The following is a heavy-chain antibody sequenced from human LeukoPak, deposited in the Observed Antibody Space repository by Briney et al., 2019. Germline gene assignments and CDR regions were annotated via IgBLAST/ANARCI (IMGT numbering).Heavy chain of an antibody. CDR1: GYPFTNYG. CDR3: GRAYYYDSSGHCDY. Sequence: ASVKVSCKASGYPFTNYGISWVRQAPGQGLEWMGWISAYNGNTNYAQKLQGRVTMTTDTSTSSAYMELRSLRSDDTAVYYCGRAYYYDSSGHCDYWGQGTLVTVPS. J-gene: IGHJ4*02. V-gene: IGHV1-18*01. D-gene: IGHD3-22*01. CDR2: ISAYNGNT.